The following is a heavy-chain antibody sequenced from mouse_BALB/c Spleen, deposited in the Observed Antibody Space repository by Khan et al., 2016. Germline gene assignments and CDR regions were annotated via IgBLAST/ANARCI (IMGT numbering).Heavy chain of an antibody. V-gene: IGHV1S81*02. CDR2: INPSNGRT. CDR1: GYTLTSYW. J-gene: IGHJ2*01. D-gene: IGHD1-2*01. CDR3: ARLHINFDY. Sequence: QVQLQQPGAELVNPGASVNLSCKASGYTLTSYWMHWVKQRPGQGLEWIGEINPSNGRTNYNEKFKSKATLTVDKSSSTAYMQLSSPTSEDSAVCYSARLHINFDYWGQGTTLTVSA.